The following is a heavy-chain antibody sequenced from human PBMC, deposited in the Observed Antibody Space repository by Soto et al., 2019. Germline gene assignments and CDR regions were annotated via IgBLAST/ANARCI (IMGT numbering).Heavy chain of an antibody. V-gene: IGHV4-31*03. Sequence: QVQLQESGPGLVKPSQTLSLTCTVSGGSISSGDSSWSWIRQHPGKGLEWIGYIYYSGSTHYSSSLKSRVTMSIDTSKNQFPLKLTSVTAADTAVYYCARLSSIDSSGYYLDYWGQGTLVTVSS. D-gene: IGHD3-22*01. CDR3: ARLSSIDSSGYYLDY. J-gene: IGHJ4*02. CDR1: GGSISSGDSS. CDR2: IYYSGST.